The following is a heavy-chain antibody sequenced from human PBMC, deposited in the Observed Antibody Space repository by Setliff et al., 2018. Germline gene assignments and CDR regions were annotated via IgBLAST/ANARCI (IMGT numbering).Heavy chain of an antibody. D-gene: IGHD3-10*01. Sequence: ASVKVSCKASGYTFTTYAISWMRQAPGQGLEYMGWINTNTGNPSYAQGFTGRFVFSLDTSVSTAYLQISSLKAEDSAVYYCGRASRFGTIVYRGDYYMDVWGKGTTVTVSS. CDR2: INTNTGNP. J-gene: IGHJ6*03. V-gene: IGHV7-4-1*02. CDR3: GRASRFGTIVYRGDYYMDV. CDR1: GYTFTTYA.